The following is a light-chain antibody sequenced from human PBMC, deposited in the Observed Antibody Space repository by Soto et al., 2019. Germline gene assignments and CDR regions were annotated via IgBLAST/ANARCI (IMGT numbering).Light chain of an antibody. CDR1: SSDVGGYNY. V-gene: IGLV2-14*01. CDR3: SSYISRGIL. Sequence: QSVLTQPASVSGSPGQSITISCTGTSSDVGGYNYVSWYQQHPGKAPKLMIYDVSNRPSEVSTRFSGSKSGNTASLTISGLQAEDEAEYYCSSYISRGILFGGGTKLTVL. CDR2: DVS. J-gene: IGLJ2*01.